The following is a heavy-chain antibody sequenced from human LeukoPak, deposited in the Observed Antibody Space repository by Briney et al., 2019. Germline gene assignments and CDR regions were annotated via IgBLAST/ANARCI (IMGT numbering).Heavy chain of an antibody. V-gene: IGHV1-18*01. Sequence: EASVKVSCKASGYTFTSYGISRVRQAPGQGLGWMGWISAYNGNTNYAQKLQGRVTMTTDTSTSTAYMELRSLRSDDTAVYYCARDPMDPYYYGSGSYSDYWGQGTLVTVSS. CDR1: GYTFTSYG. J-gene: IGHJ4*02. D-gene: IGHD3-10*01. CDR3: ARDPMDPYYYGSGSYSDY. CDR2: ISAYNGNT.